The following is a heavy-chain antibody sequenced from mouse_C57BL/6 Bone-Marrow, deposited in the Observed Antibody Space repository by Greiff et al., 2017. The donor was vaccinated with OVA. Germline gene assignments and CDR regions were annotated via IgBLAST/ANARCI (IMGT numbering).Heavy chain of an antibody. CDR3: ARSLLRPRYFDV. J-gene: IGHJ1*03. V-gene: IGHV1-61*01. D-gene: IGHD1-2*01. CDR1: GYTFTSYW. Sequence: QVHVKQPGAELVRPGSSVKLSCKASGYTFTSYWMDWVKQRPGQGLEWIGNIYPSDSETHYNQKFKDKATLTVDKSSSTAYMQLSSLTSEDSAVYYCARSLLRPRYFDVWGTGTTVTVSS. CDR2: IYPSDSET.